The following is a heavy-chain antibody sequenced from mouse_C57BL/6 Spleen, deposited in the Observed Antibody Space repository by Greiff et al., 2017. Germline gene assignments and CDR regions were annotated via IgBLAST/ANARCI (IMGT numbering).Heavy chain of an antibody. CDR1: GYTFTSYW. V-gene: IGHV1-53*01. D-gene: IGHD2-5*01. Sequence: QVQLQQPGTELVKPGASVKLSCKASGYTFTSYWMHWVKQRPGQGLEWIGNINPSNGGTNYNEKFKSKATLTVDKSSSTAYMQLSRLTSEDSAVYYCARWASYYSNYVGYFDVWGTGTTVTVSS. CDR3: ARWASYYSNYVGYFDV. J-gene: IGHJ1*03. CDR2: INPSNGGT.